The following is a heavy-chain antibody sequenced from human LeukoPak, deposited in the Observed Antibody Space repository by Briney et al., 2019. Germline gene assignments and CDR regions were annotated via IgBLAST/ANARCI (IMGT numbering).Heavy chain of an antibody. Sequence: GRSLRLSCAASGFTFSAYAVHWVRQAPGKGLEWVSVISYDGTNKYYADSVKGRFTISRDNAKNSLYLQMNSLRAEDTAVYYCARGPQKNGHSSGYPGYFDYWGQGTLVTVSS. CDR1: GFTFSAYA. CDR2: ISYDGTNK. CDR3: ARGPQKNGHSSGYPGYFDY. V-gene: IGHV3-30-3*01. J-gene: IGHJ4*02. D-gene: IGHD3-22*01.